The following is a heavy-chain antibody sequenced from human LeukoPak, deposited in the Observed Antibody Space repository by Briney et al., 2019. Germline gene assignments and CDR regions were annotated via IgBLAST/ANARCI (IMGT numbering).Heavy chain of an antibody. CDR2: INPNSGGT. J-gene: IGHJ3*02. CDR1: GYTFTGYY. CDR3: ASDGYSYDYESDI. V-gene: IGHV1-2*02. D-gene: IGHD5-18*01. Sequence: GASVKVSCKASGYTFTGYYMHWVRQAPGQGLEWMGWINPNSGGTNYARKFQGRVTMTRDTSITTAYMELSRLRSDDTAVYFCASDGYSYDYESDIWGQGTMVTVSS.